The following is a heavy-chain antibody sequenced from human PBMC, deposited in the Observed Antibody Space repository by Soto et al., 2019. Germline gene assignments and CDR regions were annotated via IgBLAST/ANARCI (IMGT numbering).Heavy chain of an antibody. CDR1: GFTFSNYG. V-gene: IGHV3-7*03. CDR2: IKQDGSEK. J-gene: IGHJ4*02. CDR3: ARDFKY. Sequence: AGGSLRLSCAASGFTFSNYGMSWVRQAPGKGLEWVANIKQDGSEKYYVDSVKGRFTISRDNAKNSPYLQMNSLRAEDTAVYYCARDFKYWGQGTLVTVSS.